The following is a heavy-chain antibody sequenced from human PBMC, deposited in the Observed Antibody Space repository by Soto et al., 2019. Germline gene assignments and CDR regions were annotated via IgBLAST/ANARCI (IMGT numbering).Heavy chain of an antibody. CDR3: ARHLYAFDGSGYYDY. CDR1: GGSMSGYY. D-gene: IGHD3-22*01. V-gene: IGHV4-59*08. J-gene: IGHJ4*02. Sequence: PSETLSLTCTVSGGSMSGYYWSWIRLPPGKRLEWIAYIDYSGSTKHNPSLKSRVSISVDTSKNQFPLKLSSVTAADTAVYYCARHLYAFDGSGYYDYWGQGTLVTVS. CDR2: IDYSGST.